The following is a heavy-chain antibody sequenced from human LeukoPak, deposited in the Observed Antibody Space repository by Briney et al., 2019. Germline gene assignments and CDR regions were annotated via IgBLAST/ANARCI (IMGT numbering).Heavy chain of an antibody. CDR2: ISGSGGST. V-gene: IGHV3-23*01. J-gene: IGHJ5*02. D-gene: IGHD6-13*01. CDR1: GYTFSSYG. CDR3: AREAAAGTVGNWFDP. Sequence: PGGSLRLSCAASGYTFSSYGMSWVRQAPGEGLEWVSAISGSGGSTYYADSVKGRFTISRDNSKNTLYLQMNSLRAEDTAVYHCAREAAAGTVGNWFDPWGQGTLVTVSS.